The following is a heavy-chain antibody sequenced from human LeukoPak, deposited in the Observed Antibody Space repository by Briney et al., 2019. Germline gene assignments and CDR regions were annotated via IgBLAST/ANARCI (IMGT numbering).Heavy chain of an antibody. D-gene: IGHD6-19*01. V-gene: IGHV4-59*01. CDR2: IYYSGST. J-gene: IGHJ4*02. CDR1: GGSISSYY. CDR3: ASTVAGPNYFDY. Sequence: PSETLSLTCTVSGGSISSYYWSWIRQPPGKGLEWIGYIYYSGSTNYNPSLKSRVTISVDTSKNQFSLKLGSVTAADTAVYYCASTVAGPNYFDYWGQRTLVTVSS.